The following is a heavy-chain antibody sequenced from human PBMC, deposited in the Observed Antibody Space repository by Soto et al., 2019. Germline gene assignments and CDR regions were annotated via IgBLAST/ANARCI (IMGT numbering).Heavy chain of an antibody. CDR1: GFTFSSYV. D-gene: IGHD3-3*01. V-gene: IGHV3-23*01. CDR3: AIPRGRLRFLEWLPSRGDAFDI. CDR2: ISGSGGST. J-gene: IGHJ3*02. Sequence: EVQLLESGGGLVQPGGSLRLSCAASGFTFSSYVMSWVRQAPGKGLEWVSAISGSGGSTYYADSVKGRFTISRDNSKNTLYLQMNSQRAEDTAVYYCAIPRGRLRFLEWLPSRGDAFDIWGQGTMVTVSS.